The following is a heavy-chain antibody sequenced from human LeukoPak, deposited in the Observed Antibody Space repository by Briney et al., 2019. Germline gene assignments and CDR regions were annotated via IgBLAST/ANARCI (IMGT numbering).Heavy chain of an antibody. V-gene: IGHV3-30*18. D-gene: IGHD6-19*01. CDR3: AKDPRSSGWYKVGMDV. Sequence: GGSLRLSCAASGFTFSSYGMHWVRQAPGKGLEWVAVIAYDGSNKYYADSVKGRFTISRDNSKNTLYLQMNSLRAEDTAVYYCAKDPRSSGWYKVGMDVWGQGTTVTVSS. CDR2: IAYDGSNK. J-gene: IGHJ6*02. CDR1: GFTFSSYG.